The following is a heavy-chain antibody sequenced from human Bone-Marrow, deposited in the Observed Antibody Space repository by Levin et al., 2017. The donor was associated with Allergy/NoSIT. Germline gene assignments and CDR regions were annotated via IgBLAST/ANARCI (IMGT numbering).Heavy chain of an antibody. D-gene: IGHD5-12*01. CDR3: AKDRRGGNSESYYIVFDY. J-gene: IGHJ4*02. CDR2: ISGGGTYT. CDR1: GFTFSSYA. V-gene: IGHV3-23*01. Sequence: GGSLRLSCAASGFTFSSYALSWVRQAPGKGLEWVSSISGGGTYTYYTDSVKGQFTISRDNSKNTLYLQMDSLRAEDTAIYYCAKDRRGGNSESYYIVFDYWGQGTLVTVSS.